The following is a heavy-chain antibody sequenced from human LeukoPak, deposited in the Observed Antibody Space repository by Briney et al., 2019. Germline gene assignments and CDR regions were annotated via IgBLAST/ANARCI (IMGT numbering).Heavy chain of an antibody. CDR3: ARQLGFGESSDSMDV. J-gene: IGHJ6*02. V-gene: IGHV4-59*01. CDR1: GGSISSYY. CDR2: IYYSGST. D-gene: IGHD3-10*01. Sequence: SETLSLTCTVSGGSISSYYWSWIRQPTGKGLEWIGYIYYSGSTNYNPSLKSRVTISVETSKNQFSLKRSSVTDADTAVHYCARQLGFGESSDSMDVWGQGTTVTVSS.